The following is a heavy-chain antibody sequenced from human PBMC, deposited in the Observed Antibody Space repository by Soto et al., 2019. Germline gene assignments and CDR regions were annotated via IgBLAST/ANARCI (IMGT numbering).Heavy chain of an antibody. Sequence: EVQLWESGGGLVQPGGSLRLSCAVSGFTFSSHVMSWVRQAPGKGLEWVSAISGTGGTYYADSVKGRFTISRDNSKNALYLQMNNLRDEYTAVYYCAKDRRGAYCSGGICYSPDYWGQGTLVIVS. V-gene: IGHV3-23*01. CDR3: AKDRRGAYCSGGICYSPDY. J-gene: IGHJ4*02. CDR1: GFTFSSHV. CDR2: ISGTGGT. D-gene: IGHD2-15*01.